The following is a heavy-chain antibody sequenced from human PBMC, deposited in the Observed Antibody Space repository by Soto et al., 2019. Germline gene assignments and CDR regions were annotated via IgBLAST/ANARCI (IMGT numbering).Heavy chain of an antibody. CDR3: ARDLAGTTSGYYYGMDV. CDR2: ISSSSSYI. V-gene: IGHV3-21*01. D-gene: IGHD1-7*01. J-gene: IGHJ6*02. Sequence: EVQLVESGGGLVKPGGSLRLSCAASGFTFSSYSMNWVRQAPGKGLEWVSSISSSSSYIYYADSVKGRFTISRDNAKNSLYPQMNSLRAEDTAVYYCARDLAGTTSGYYYGMDVWGQGTTVTVSS. CDR1: GFTFSSYS.